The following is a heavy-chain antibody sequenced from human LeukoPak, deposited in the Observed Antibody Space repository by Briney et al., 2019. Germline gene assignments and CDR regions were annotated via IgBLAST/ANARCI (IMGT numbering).Heavy chain of an antibody. CDR1: GGTFSSYA. CDR2: IIPIFGTA. J-gene: IGHJ6*03. V-gene: IGHV1-69*05. Sequence: SVKVSCKASGGTFSSYAISWVRQAPGQGLEWMGWIIPIFGTANYAQKFQGRVTITTDESTSTAYMELTSLRSEDTAVYYCARATMVAAAGTSSEFFQDYYYYMDVWGKGTTVTVSS. CDR3: ARATMVAAAGTSSEFFQDYYYYMDV. D-gene: IGHD6-13*01.